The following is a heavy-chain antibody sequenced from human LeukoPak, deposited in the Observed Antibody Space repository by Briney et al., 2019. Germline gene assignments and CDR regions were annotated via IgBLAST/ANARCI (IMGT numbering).Heavy chain of an antibody. J-gene: IGHJ4*02. CDR3: ARALTTERDY. D-gene: IGHD1-1*01. CDR2: IKQDGSEK. CDR1: GFTFSGYW. V-gene: IGHV3-7*01. Sequence: RGSLRLSCAASGFTFSGYWMSWVRQAPGKGLEWVANIKQDGSEKYYVDSVKGRFTISRDNAKNSLYLQMNSLRAGDAAVYYCARALTTERDYWGQGTLVTVSS.